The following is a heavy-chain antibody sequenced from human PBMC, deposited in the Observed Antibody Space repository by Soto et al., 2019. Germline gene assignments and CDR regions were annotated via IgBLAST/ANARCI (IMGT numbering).Heavy chain of an antibody. J-gene: IGHJ6*02. CDR3: AREADIVVVLAAQSIPGAYYYYGMDV. CDR2: IIPIFGTA. CDR1: VYTFSSYP. Sequence: SVKLSCKASVYTFSSYPISCLRQAPGQGLEWMGGIIPIFGTANYAQKFQGRVTITADESTSTAYMELSSLRSEDTAVYYCAREADIVVVLAAQSIPGAYYYYGMDVWGQGTTVTVSS. D-gene: IGHD2-2*01. V-gene: IGHV1-69*01.